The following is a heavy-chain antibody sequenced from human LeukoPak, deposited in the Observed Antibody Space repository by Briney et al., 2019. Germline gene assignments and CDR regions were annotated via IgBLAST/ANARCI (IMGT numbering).Heavy chain of an antibody. D-gene: IGHD3-22*01. CDR1: GFTXSSYA. V-gene: IGHV3-48*04. Sequence: GGSLRLSCAASGFTXSSYAMXWVXXAPXXXXXXXXXXSXXXXSTYYADSVKGRFTISRDNAKNTLYLQMNSLRAEDTAVYYCAREPYYYDSSGYYSLHYFDYWGQGTLVTVSS. CDR2: XSXXXXST. CDR3: AREPYYYDSSGYYSLHYFDY. J-gene: IGHJ4*02.